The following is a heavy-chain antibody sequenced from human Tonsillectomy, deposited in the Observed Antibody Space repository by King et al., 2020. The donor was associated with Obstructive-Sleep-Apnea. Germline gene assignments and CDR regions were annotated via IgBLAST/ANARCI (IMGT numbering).Heavy chain of an antibody. Sequence: VQLVESGGGLVKPGGSLRLSCAASGFTFSSYSMNWVRQAPGKGLEWVSSISSSSSYIYYADSVKGRFTISRDNAKNSLYLQMNSLRAEDTAVYYCARRIAVAGGAFDIWGQGTMVTVSS. CDR2: ISSSSSYI. D-gene: IGHD6-19*01. CDR1: GFTFSSYS. CDR3: ARRIAVAGGAFDI. J-gene: IGHJ3*02. V-gene: IGHV3-21*01.